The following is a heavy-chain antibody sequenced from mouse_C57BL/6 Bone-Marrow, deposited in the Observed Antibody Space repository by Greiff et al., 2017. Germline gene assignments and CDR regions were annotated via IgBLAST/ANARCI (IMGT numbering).Heavy chain of an antibody. J-gene: IGHJ2*01. CDR1: GYTFTSYW. CDR2: IHPNSGST. Sequence: VQLQQPGAELVKPGASVKLSCKASGYTFTSYWMHWVKQRPGQGLEWIGMIHPNSGSTNYNEKFKSKATLTVDKSSSTAYMQLRSLPSADSAVYDDAREYYGRRHDFDYWGQGTTLTVSA. CDR3: AREYYGRRHDFDY. V-gene: IGHV1-64*01. D-gene: IGHD1-1*01.